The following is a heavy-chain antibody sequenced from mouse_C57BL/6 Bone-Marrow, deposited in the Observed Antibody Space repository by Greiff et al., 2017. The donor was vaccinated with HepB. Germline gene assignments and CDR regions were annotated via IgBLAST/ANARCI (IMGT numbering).Heavy chain of an antibody. CDR1: GFTFSDYG. CDR3: ARNYDYDGKAMDY. J-gene: IGHJ4*01. V-gene: IGHV5-17*01. CDR2: ISSGSSTI. D-gene: IGHD2-4*01. Sequence: EVKLMESGGGLVKPGGSLKLSCASSGFTFSDYGMHWVRQAPEKGLEWVAYISSGSSTIYYADTVKGRFTISRDNAKNTLFLQMTSLRSEDTAMYYCARNYDYDGKAMDYWGQGTSVTVSS.